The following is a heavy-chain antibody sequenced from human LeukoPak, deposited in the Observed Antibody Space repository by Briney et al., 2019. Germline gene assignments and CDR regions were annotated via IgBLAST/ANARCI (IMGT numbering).Heavy chain of an antibody. D-gene: IGHD1-1*01. J-gene: IGHJ6*03. Sequence: PSETPSLTCAVYGGSFSDAYWRWIRQPPGKGLEWIGEINHSGSTNYNPSLKSRVTISLDTSKNQFSLKLSSVTAADTAVYYCASQVRLERRYYYYYMDVWDKRTTVSVSS. CDR3: ASQVRLERRYYYYYMDV. CDR2: INHSGST. CDR1: GGSFSDAY. V-gene: IGHV4-34*01.